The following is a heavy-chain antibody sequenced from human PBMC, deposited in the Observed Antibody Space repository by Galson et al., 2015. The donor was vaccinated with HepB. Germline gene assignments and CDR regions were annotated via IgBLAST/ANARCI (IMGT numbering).Heavy chain of an antibody. V-gene: IGHV3-48*02. Sequence: SLRLSCAASGFTFSTYSMNWVRQAPGKGLDWISYISSSSKTIYYAGSVKGRFTISRDNARNSLYLQMSSLRDEDTAVYYCARDVETEAGRPDYRGQGTLVTVSS. J-gene: IGHJ4*02. CDR2: ISSSSKTI. CDR1: GFTFSTYS. CDR3: ARDVETEAGRPDY. D-gene: IGHD1-1*01.